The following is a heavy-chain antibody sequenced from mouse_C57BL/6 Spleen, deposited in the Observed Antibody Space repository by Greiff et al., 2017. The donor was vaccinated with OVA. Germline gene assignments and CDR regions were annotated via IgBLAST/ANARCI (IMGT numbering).Heavy chain of an antibody. CDR2: IYPGDGDT. Sequence: VKLQQSGPELVKPGASVKISCKASGYAFSSSWMNWVKQRPGKGLEWIGRIYPGDGDTNYNGKFKGKATLTADKSSSTAYMQLSSLTSEDSAVYFGARGGLRGGYYFDYWGQGTTLTVSS. J-gene: IGHJ2*01. CDR1: GYAFSSSW. V-gene: IGHV1-82*01. CDR3: ARGGLRGGYYFDY. D-gene: IGHD2-4*01.